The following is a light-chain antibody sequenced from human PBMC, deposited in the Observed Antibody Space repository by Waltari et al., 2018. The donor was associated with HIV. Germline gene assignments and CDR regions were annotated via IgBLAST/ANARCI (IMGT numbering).Light chain of an antibody. CDR1: SHNIGGHG. CDR3: AAWDDSLNGVV. CDR2: TNN. V-gene: IGLV1-44*01. J-gene: IGLJ2*01. Sequence: QTVLPQPPSASGTPGQSATISCSGRSHNIGGHGLNWYQHPPGTPPKLLIYTNNQRPSGVSDRFSGSKSGTSASLAISGLQSEDEADYYCAAWDDSLNGVVFGGGTKLTVL.